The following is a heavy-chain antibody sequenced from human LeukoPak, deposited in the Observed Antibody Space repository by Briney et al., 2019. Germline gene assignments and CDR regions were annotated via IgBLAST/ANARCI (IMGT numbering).Heavy chain of an antibody. CDR1: GFTFSSDG. J-gene: IGHJ4*02. V-gene: IGHV3-48*01. Sequence: GGSLRLSCAASGFTFSSDGMNWVRQAPGKGLEWVSYISSGSTTIYYADSVKGRFTISRDNAKNSLYLQMNSLRAEDTAVYYCARGRSGGYFDYWGQGTLVTVSS. CDR2: ISSGSTTI. CDR3: ARGRSGGYFDY. D-gene: IGHD3-3*01.